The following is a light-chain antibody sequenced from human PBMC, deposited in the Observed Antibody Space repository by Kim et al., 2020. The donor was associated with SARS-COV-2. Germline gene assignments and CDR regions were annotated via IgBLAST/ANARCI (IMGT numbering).Light chain of an antibody. J-gene: IGKJ5*01. CDR3: WQRSNWPPIT. Sequence: EIVLTQSPATLSLSPGERATLSCRASQSVSSYLAWYQQKPGQAPRLLIYDASNRATGIPARFSGSGSGTDFSLTISSLEPEDFAVYYCWQRSNWPPITFGQGTRLEIK. CDR2: DAS. V-gene: IGKV3-11*01. CDR1: QSVSSY.